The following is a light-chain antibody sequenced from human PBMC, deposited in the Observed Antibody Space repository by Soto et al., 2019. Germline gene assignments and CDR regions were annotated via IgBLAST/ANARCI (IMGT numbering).Light chain of an antibody. CDR3: QQYSNLPPLFT. CDR1: QSVDSN. Sequence: EIVMTQSPAILSVSPGERATLSCRASQSVDSNLAWYQQKPGQAPRLLISGASTRATGIPARFSGSGSGTEFTLTISSLQSEDFAVYYCQQYSNLPPLFTFGPGTKVDIK. J-gene: IGKJ3*01. V-gene: IGKV3-15*01. CDR2: GAS.